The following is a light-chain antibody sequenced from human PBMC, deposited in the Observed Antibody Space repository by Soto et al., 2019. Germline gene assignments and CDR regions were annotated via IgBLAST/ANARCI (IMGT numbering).Light chain of an antibody. CDR3: QQYESYSPMFT. J-gene: IGKJ2*01. CDR1: QSISSW. Sequence: DIQLTQSPSTLSASVGDRVSITCRASQSISSWLAWYQQKPGQAPKLLIYKASTLERGVPSRFSGSGSGTEFTLTINSLQPDDFATYYCQQYESYSPMFTFG. V-gene: IGKV1-5*03. CDR2: KAS.